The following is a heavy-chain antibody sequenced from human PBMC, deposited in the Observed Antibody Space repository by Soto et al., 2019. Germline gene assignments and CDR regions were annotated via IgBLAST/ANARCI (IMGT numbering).Heavy chain of an antibody. V-gene: IGHV3-30*18. CDR2: ITSDGINR. D-gene: IGHD5-12*01. CDR3: AKEKVREGYTGFFEY. J-gene: IGHJ4*02. Sequence: PGGSLRLSCAASGFTFSMYGVHWVRQAPGKGLEWVAQITSDGINRHYADAVKGRFTISRDISNSTLYLQMNSLAVEDTAVYYCAKEKVREGYTGFFEYWGQGTLVTVSS. CDR1: GFTFSMYG.